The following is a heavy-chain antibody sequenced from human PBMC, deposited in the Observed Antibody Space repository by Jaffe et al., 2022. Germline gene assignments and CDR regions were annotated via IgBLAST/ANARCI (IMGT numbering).Heavy chain of an antibody. J-gene: IGHJ4*02. D-gene: IGHD2-15*01. Sequence: EVQLVESGGGLVQPGGSLRLSCAASGFTFSSYWMHWVRQAPGKGLVWVSRINSDGSSTSYADSVKGRFTISRDNAKNTLYLQMNSLRAEDTAVYYCARERPDIVVVVAARGYFDYWGQGTLVTVSS. CDR2: INSDGSST. CDR3: ARERPDIVVVVAARGYFDY. CDR1: GFTFSSYW. V-gene: IGHV3-74*01.